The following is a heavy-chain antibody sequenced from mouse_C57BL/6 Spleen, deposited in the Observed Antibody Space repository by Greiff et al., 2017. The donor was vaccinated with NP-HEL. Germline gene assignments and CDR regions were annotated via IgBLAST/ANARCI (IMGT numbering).Heavy chain of an antibody. J-gene: IGHJ3*01. V-gene: IGHV10-3*01. CDR2: IRSKSSNYAT. D-gene: IGHD2-4*01. Sequence: EVQLVESGGGLVQPKGSLKLSCAASGFTFNTYAMHWVRQAPGKGLEWVARIRSKSSNYATYYADSVKDRFTISRDDSQSMLYLQMNNLKTEDTAMYDCVREYDYDGGAWLAYWGQGTLVTVSA. CDR3: VREYDYDGGAWLAY. CDR1: GFTFNTYA.